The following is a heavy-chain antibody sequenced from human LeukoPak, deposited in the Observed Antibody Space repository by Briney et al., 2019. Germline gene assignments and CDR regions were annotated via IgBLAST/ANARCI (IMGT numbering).Heavy chain of an antibody. CDR3: ARGGYSYGPQYYFDY. J-gene: IGHJ4*02. V-gene: IGHV5-51*01. D-gene: IGHD5-18*01. CDR2: IYPGDSDT. Sequence: GESLKIACKISGYKLTNNWIGWVRQVPGKGLECMGIIYPGDSDTRYSPSFQGQVTISADKSTNTAYLQWSSLKASDTAMYYCARGGYSYGPQYYFDYWSQGTLVTVSS. CDR1: GYKLTNNW.